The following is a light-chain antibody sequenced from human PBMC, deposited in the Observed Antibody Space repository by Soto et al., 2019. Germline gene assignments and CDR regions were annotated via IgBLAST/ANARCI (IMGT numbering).Light chain of an antibody. CDR3: QQYNNWPRT. Sequence: EIVMTQSPAILSVSPGERATLSCMANQSISSNLARYQQKPGQAPRLLIYGAATRATGIPARFSGSGSGTEFTLTISSLQSEDFAVYYCQQYNNWPRTFGQGTKVDIK. CDR2: GAA. CDR1: QSISSN. J-gene: IGKJ1*01. V-gene: IGKV3-15*01.